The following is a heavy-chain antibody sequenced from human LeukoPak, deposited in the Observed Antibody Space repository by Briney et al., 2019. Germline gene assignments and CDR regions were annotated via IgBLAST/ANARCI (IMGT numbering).Heavy chain of an antibody. CDR3: ARERAAADDSLDY. CDR2: TNSDGSIT. D-gene: IGHD6-13*01. Sequence: QPGGSLRLSCAASEFTFSNCWMHWVRQAPGKGLVWVSRTNSDGSITSHADSVKGRFTISRDNAKNTLYLQMNSLRAEDTAVYYCARERAAADDSLDYWGQGALVSVSS. CDR1: EFTFSNCW. V-gene: IGHV3-74*01. J-gene: IGHJ4*02.